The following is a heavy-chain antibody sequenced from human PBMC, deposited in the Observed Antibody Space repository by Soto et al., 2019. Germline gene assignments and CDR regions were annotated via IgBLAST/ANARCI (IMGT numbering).Heavy chain of an antibody. Sequence: GGSLRLSCAASGFTFSSYGMHWVRQAPGKGLEWVAVISYDGSNKYYADSVKGRFTISRDNSKNTLYLQMNSLRAGDTAVYYCAKDYLTGTIAVALYYYGMDVWGQGTTVTVSS. CDR2: ISYDGSNK. J-gene: IGHJ6*02. V-gene: IGHV3-30*18. CDR3: AKDYLTGTIAVALYYYGMDV. CDR1: GFTFSSYG. D-gene: IGHD6-19*01.